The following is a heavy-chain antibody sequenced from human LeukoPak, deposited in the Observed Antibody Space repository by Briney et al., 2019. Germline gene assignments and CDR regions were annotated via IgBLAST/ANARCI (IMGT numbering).Heavy chain of an antibody. Sequence: GGSLRLSCAASGFTFSSYWMNWARQAPGKGLEWVANIRQDGDTKYYVDSVKGRFTISRDNAMNSLYLQMNSLRAEDTAIYYCARSLPYGTTWYGRSDFWGQGTLVTVSS. V-gene: IGHV3-7*03. CDR1: GFTFSSYW. J-gene: IGHJ4*02. CDR3: ARSLPYGTTWYGRSDF. D-gene: IGHD6-13*01. CDR2: IRQDGDTK.